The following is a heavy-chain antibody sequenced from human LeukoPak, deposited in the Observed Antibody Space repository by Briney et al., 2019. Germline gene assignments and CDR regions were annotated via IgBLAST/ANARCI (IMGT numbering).Heavy chain of an antibody. CDR1: GGSISSYY. CDR2: IYYSGST. J-gene: IGHJ6*02. V-gene: IGHV4-59*01. D-gene: IGHD5-18*01. CDR3: ATCDSYGSLDYGMDV. Sequence: PSETLSLTCTVSGGSISSYYWSWIRQPPGKGLEWIGYIYYSGSTNYNPSLKSRVTISVDTSKNQFSLKLSSVTAADTAVYYCATCDSYGSLDYGMDVWGQGTTVTVSS.